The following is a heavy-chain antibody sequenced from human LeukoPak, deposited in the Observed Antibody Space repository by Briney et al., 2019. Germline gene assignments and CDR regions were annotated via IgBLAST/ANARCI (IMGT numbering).Heavy chain of an antibody. V-gene: IGHV1-18*01. CDR3: ARDKNGYNLRVIGNWFDP. CDR1: GYTFTSYG. D-gene: IGHD5-24*01. J-gene: IGHJ5*02. CDR2: ISAYNGNT. Sequence: ASVKVSCKASGYTFTSYGISWVRQAPGQGLEWMGWISAYNGNTNYAQKLQGRVTMTTDTSTSTAYMELRSLRSDDTAVYYCARDKNGYNLRVIGNWFDPWGQGTLVTVSS.